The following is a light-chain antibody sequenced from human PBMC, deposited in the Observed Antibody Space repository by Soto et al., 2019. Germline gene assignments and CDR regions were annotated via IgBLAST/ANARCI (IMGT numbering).Light chain of an antibody. Sequence: DIQMIQSPSTLSASVGDRVTITCRASQSLNNDLAWYQQKPGKAPNLLIYDASTLERGVPSRFSGTGSGTEFTLAISSLQPDDFATYYCQQYHRSSVTFGQGTRLEIK. CDR2: DAS. CDR1: QSLNND. J-gene: IGKJ5*01. V-gene: IGKV1-5*01. CDR3: QQYHRSSVT.